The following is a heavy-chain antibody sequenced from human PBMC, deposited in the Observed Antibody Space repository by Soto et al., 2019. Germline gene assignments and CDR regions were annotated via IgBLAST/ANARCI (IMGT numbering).Heavy chain of an antibody. J-gene: IGHJ6*03. D-gene: IGHD3-3*01. Sequence: GGSLRLSCAASGFTFSSYAMSWVRQAPGKGLEWVSAISGSGGSTYYADSVKGRFTISRDNSKNTLYLQMNSLRAEDTAVYYCAKSTIFGVVIIHYMDVWGKGTTVTVSS. CDR2: ISGSGGST. CDR1: GFTFSSYA. V-gene: IGHV3-23*01. CDR3: AKSTIFGVVIIHYMDV.